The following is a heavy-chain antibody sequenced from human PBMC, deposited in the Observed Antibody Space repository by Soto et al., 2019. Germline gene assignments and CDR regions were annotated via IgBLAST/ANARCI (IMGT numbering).Heavy chain of an antibody. V-gene: IGHV4-59*01. D-gene: IGHD3-16*01. J-gene: IGHJ4*02. CDR3: VSYDRQSRRYALDH. CDR2: VYHDGST. CDR1: GDSITYYY. Sequence: ASETLSLTCTVSGDSITYYYWSWIRQSPGKGLEWIGYVYHDGSTKYNPSLESRVTISIDTSKNQFSLKLSSVIAADTAVYYCVSYDRQSRRYALDHWGQGTLVTVSS.